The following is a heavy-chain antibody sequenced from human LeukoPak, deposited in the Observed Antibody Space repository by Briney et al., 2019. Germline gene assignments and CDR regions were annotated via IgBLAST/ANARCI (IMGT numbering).Heavy chain of an antibody. Sequence: GGSLRLSCAASGFTFSSYSMNWVRQAPGKGLEWVSSISSSGSYIYYADSVKGRFTISKDNAKNSLYLQMNSLRAEDTAVYYCARDFDSGYWGQGTPVTVSS. CDR3: ARDFDSGY. V-gene: IGHV3-21*01. D-gene: IGHD3-9*01. CDR1: GFTFSSYS. CDR2: ISSSGSYI. J-gene: IGHJ4*02.